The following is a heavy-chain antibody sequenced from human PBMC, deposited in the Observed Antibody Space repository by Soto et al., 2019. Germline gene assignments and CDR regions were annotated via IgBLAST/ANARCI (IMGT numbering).Heavy chain of an antibody. CDR1: GFTFSSYS. V-gene: IGHV3-64D*06. J-gene: IGHJ4*02. Sequence: GGSLRLSCAASGFTFSSYSMNWVRQAPGKGLEYVSYISSNRSSIYYADSVKGRFTISRDNSKNTLYLQMSSLRAEDTAVYYCVSPSYSSRWLGLDYWGKGTLVTVSS. D-gene: IGHD6-13*01. CDR3: VSPSYSSRWLGLDY. CDR2: ISSNRSSI.